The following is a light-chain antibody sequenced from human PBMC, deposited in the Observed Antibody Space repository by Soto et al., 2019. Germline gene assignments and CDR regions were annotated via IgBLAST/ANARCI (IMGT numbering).Light chain of an antibody. J-gene: IGLJ1*01. CDR2: GNS. Sequence: QSVLAQPPSVSGAPGQKVTISCTGSSSNIGAGYDLHWYQQLPGTAPKLLLYGNSNRPSGVPDRFSGSKSGTSASLAITGVQAEDEADYYCQSYDNSLSAYVFGTGTKLTVL. CDR1: SSNIGAGYD. V-gene: IGLV1-40*01. CDR3: QSYDNSLSAYV.